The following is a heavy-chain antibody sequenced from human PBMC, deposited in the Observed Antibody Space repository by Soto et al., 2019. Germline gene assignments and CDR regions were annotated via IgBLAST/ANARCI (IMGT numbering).Heavy chain of an antibody. Sequence: QVQLVQSGAEVKKLGASVKVSCKASGYSFTDYHIHWVRQAPGQGLEWLGRINPKSGGTSTAQKFQGWVTMTTDTSISTASMELTRLTSDDTAIYYCARGDSTDCSNGVCSFFYNHDMDVWGQGTTVTVSS. CDR1: GYSFTDYH. CDR3: ARGDSTDCSNGVCSFFYNHDMDV. J-gene: IGHJ6*02. V-gene: IGHV1-2*04. CDR2: INPKSGGT. D-gene: IGHD2-8*01.